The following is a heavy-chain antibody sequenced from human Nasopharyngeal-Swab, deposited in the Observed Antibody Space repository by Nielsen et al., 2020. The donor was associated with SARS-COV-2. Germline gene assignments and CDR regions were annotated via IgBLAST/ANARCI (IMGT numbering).Heavy chain of an antibody. CDR2: ISYDGSNK. Sequence: GESLKISCAASGFTFSSYAMHWVRQAPGKGLEWVAVISYDGSNKYYADSVKGRFTISRDNSKNTLYLQMNSLRAEDTAVYYCAKEEVSTTGTRDYYYYMDVWGKGTTVTVSS. V-gene: IGHV3-30-3*01. J-gene: IGHJ6*03. CDR1: GFTFSSYA. CDR3: AKEEVSTTGTRDYYYYMDV. D-gene: IGHD1-1*01.